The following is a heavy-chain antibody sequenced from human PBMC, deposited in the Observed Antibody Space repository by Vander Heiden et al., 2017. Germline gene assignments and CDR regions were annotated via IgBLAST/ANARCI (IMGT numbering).Heavy chain of an antibody. Sequence: EVQLLESGGGLAQPGGSLRLSCAASEFTFSNYAMTWVRQAPGKGLEWVSTITGSGDSTYYADSVKGRFTISRDNSKNTLYLQMNSLRAEDTALYYCAKGRPVSLFDYWCQGTLVTVSS. CDR2: ITGSGDST. V-gene: IGHV3-23*01. J-gene: IGHJ4*02. CDR1: EFTFSNYA. CDR3: AKGRPVSLFDY.